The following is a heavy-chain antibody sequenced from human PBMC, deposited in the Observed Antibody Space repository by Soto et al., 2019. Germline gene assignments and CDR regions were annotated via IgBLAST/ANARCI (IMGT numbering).Heavy chain of an antibody. D-gene: IGHD5-18*01. Sequence: ASVKVSCKASGYTFTNSDINWVRQATGQGLEWMGWMNPNSGNTGYAQKFQGRVTMASNTSISTAYMELSRLRSEDTAVYYCANKGTFNGSGNRCPYYFDYWTQRDLVTVSS. J-gene: IGHJ4*02. CDR2: MNPNSGNT. CDR3: ANKGTFNGSGNRCPYYFDY. CDR1: GYTFTNSD. V-gene: IGHV1-8*01.